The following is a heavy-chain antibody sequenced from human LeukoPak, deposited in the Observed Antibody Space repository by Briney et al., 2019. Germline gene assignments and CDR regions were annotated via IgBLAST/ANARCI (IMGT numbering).Heavy chain of an antibody. J-gene: IGHJ4*02. Sequence: GRSLRLSCVASGFTFSSYGMHWVRQAPGKGLEWVAVISYDGSNKYYADSVKGRFTISRDNSKNTLYLQMNSLRAEDTAVYYCARDMGSGYFDYWGQGTLVTVSS. V-gene: IGHV3-30*03. CDR1: GFTFSSYG. D-gene: IGHD1-26*01. CDR3: ARDMGSGYFDY. CDR2: ISYDGSNK.